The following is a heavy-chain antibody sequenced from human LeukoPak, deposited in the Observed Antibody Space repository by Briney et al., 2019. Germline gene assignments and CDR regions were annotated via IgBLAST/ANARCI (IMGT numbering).Heavy chain of an antibody. D-gene: IGHD2-21*02. CDR1: GVSISSGSYY. CDR2: IYTSGST. Sequence: SETLSLTCTVSGVSISSGSYYWSWIRQPAGKGLEWIGRIYTSGSTNYNPSLKSRVTISVDMPKNQVSLKLSSVTAADTAVYFCAREYCGGDCYPFDYWGQGTLVTVSS. CDR3: AREYCGGDCYPFDY. J-gene: IGHJ4*02. V-gene: IGHV4-61*02.